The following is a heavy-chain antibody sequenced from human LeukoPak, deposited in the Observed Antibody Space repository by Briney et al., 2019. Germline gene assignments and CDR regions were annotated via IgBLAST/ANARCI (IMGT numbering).Heavy chain of an antibody. D-gene: IGHD4-17*01. Sequence: SGGSLRLSCAASGFTFSSYSMNWVRQAPGKGLEWVANIKQDGSEKYYVDSVKGRFTISRDNAKNSLYLQMNSLRAEDTAVYYCARGLRLTDYWGQGTLVTVSS. V-gene: IGHV3-7*01. CDR2: IKQDGSEK. J-gene: IGHJ4*02. CDR1: GFTFSSYS. CDR3: ARGLRLTDY.